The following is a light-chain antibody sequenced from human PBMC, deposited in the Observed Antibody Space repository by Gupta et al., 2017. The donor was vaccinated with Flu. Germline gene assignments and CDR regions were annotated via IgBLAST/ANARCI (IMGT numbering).Light chain of an antibody. CDR3: RQYLNSPG. CDR1: QTISSTY. Sequence: EIVLTQSPGTLSLSPGERATLSCRASQTISSTYLAWYQQKPDQAPRLLIYGASNRATDIPDRFGGSGSGTYFTLTINRLEPEDFAVYYCRQYLNSPGFGQGTKVEIK. V-gene: IGKV3-20*01. J-gene: IGKJ1*01. CDR2: GAS.